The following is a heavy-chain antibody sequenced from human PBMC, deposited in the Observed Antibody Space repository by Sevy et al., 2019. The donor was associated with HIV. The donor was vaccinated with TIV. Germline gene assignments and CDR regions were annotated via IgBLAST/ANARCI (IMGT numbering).Heavy chain of an antibody. CDR3: AGGGGPRSPPTS. Sequence: SETLSLTCTVSGGSIRSYDWSWIRQPPGKGLEWIGYTYYSGSTNYNPSLKSRVTISADTSKKQFSLKLRSVTAADTAVYYCAGGGGPRSPPTSWGQGTLVTVSS. J-gene: IGHJ4*02. CDR2: TYYSGST. D-gene: IGHD3-10*01. V-gene: IGHV4-59*13. CDR1: GGSIRSYD.